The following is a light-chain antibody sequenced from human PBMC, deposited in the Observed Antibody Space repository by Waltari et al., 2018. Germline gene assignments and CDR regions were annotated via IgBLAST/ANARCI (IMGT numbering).Light chain of an antibody. V-gene: IGKV1-5*03. J-gene: IGKJ1*01. CDR2: QAS. Sequence: DIQMTQSPSTLSASVGDRVTITCRASKSISSWLAWYQQRPGKAPKLLIYQASSLQSGVPSRFSGRGSGTEFTLTITSLQPDDFATYYCQQYHTYWTFGQGTKVEIK. CDR3: QQYHTYWT. CDR1: KSISSW.